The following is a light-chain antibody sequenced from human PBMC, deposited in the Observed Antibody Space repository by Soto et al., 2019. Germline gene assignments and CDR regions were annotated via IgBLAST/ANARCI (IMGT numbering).Light chain of an antibody. CDR2: RND. Sequence: QSVLTQPPSASGTPGQRVTISCSGSSSNIGSNYVYWYQQLPGTAPKLLIYRNDQRPSGVPDRFSGSKSGTSASLAISGLRSEDECDYYCAAWDDSLSGSVLFGVGTKVTVL. CDR1: SSNIGSNY. V-gene: IGLV1-47*01. CDR3: AAWDDSLSGSVL. J-gene: IGLJ2*01.